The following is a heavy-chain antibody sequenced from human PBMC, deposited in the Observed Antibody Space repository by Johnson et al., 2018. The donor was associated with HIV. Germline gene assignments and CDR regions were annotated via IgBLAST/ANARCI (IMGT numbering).Heavy chain of an antibody. CDR2: MSYDGSNK. J-gene: IGHJ3*02. CDR1: GLTFSNYG. Sequence: QVQLVESGGGVVQPGRSLRLSCAVSGLTFSNYGMHWVRQAPGKGLEWVAVMSYDGSNKYYTDSVRGRFTISRDNSKNTLYLQMNSLRVEDTAVYYCAKCIWGSSLIDVFDIWGQGTTFIVSS. CDR3: AKCIWGSSLIDVFDI. D-gene: IGHD3-16*01. V-gene: IGHV3-33*06.